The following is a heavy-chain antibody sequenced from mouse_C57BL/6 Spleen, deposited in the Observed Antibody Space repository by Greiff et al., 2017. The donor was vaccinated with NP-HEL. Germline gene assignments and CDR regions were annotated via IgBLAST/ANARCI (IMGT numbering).Heavy chain of an antibody. CDR2: IYPGSGST. CDR1: GYTFTSYW. Sequence: QVQLKQPGAELVKPGASVKMSCKASGYTFTSYWITWVKQRPGQGLEWIGDIYPGSGSTNYNEKFKSKATLTVDTSSSTAYMQLSSLTSEDSAVYYCARSYGSGYDYYAMDYWGQGTSVTVSS. D-gene: IGHD1-1*01. V-gene: IGHV1-55*01. CDR3: ARSYGSGYDYYAMDY. J-gene: IGHJ4*01.